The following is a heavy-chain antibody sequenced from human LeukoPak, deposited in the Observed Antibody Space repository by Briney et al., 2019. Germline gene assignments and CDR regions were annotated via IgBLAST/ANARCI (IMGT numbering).Heavy chain of an antibody. CDR3: ARGRFNYDSTGYSSFYY. J-gene: IGHJ4*02. V-gene: IGHV3-30*02. CDR1: GFTFSNYG. Sequence: GGSLRLSCAASGFTFSNYGMHWVRQAPGKGLEWVALISFDGSQKYYADSVKGRFTISRDNSKSTVYLQMNSLRVEDTAVYYCARGRFNYDSTGYSSFYYWGQGTLVTVSS. CDR2: ISFDGSQK. D-gene: IGHD3-22*01.